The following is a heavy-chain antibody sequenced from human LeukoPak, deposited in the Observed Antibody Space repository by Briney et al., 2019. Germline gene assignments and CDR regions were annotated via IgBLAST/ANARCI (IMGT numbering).Heavy chain of an antibody. J-gene: IGHJ2*01. D-gene: IGHD6-13*01. CDR2: MNPNSGDT. V-gene: IGHV1-8*03. Sequence: ASVKVSCKASGYTFTSHDINWVRQATGQGLEWMGWMNPNSGDTGYAQKFQGRVTITWDTSISTAYMELSSLRSEDTAVYYCARVGQPLDEVDRYFDPWGRGTLVTVSS. CDR1: GYTFTSHD. CDR3: ARVGQPLDEVDRYFDP.